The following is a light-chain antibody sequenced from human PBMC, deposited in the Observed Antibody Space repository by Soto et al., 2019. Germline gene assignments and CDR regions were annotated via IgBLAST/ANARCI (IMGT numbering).Light chain of an antibody. J-gene: IGKJ4*01. V-gene: IGKV3-11*01. CDR3: QQRRGLT. Sequence: EIVLTQSPATLSLSPGERATLSCRASQSVSSYLAWYQQKPGQAPRLLIYDASNRATGIPARFSGSGSGTDFTLTISSLEPEDFAVYYCQQRRGLTFGGGTKMEIK. CDR1: QSVSSY. CDR2: DAS.